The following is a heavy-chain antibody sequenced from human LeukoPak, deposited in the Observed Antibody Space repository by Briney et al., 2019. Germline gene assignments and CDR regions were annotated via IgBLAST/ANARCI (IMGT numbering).Heavy chain of an antibody. D-gene: IGHD6-19*01. J-gene: IGHJ4*02. V-gene: IGHV4-39*07. CDR2: IYYSGST. Sequence: SETLSLTCTVSGGSISSSSYYWGWIRQPPGKGLEWIGSIYYSGSTYYNPSLKSRVTISVDTSKNQFSLKLSSVTAADTAVYYCASRGIAVATFGYWGQGTLVTVSS. CDR1: GGSISSSSYY. CDR3: ASRGIAVATFGY.